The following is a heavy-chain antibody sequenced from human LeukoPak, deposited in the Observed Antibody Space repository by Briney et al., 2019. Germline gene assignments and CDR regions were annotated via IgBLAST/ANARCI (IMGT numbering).Heavy chain of an antibody. V-gene: IGHV3-30-3*01. D-gene: IGHD4-17*01. CDR2: ISYDGSNK. Sequence: PGGSLRLSCAASGFTFSSYAMHWVRQAPGKGLEWVAVISYDGSNKYYADSVKGRFTISRDNSKNTLYLQMNSLRAEDTAVYYCARVVFPYDYGDSLDYWGQGTLVTVSS. CDR3: ARVVFPYDYGDSLDY. CDR1: GFTFSSYA. J-gene: IGHJ4*02.